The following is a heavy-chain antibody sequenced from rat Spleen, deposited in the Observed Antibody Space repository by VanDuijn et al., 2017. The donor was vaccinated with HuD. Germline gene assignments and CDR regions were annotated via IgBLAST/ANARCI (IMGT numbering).Heavy chain of an antibody. Sequence: EVQLVESGGGLVQPGSSLKLSCAASGFTFSNYGMHWIRQAPTQGLEWVASISYDGSGTYYRDSVKGRFTVSRDNAKSTLYLQVDSLRSEDTAIYYCARPTTGIPFNYWGQGVMVTVSS. CDR2: ISYDGSGT. D-gene: IGHD1-9*01. CDR3: ARPTTGIPFNY. CDR1: GFTFSNYG. J-gene: IGHJ2*01. V-gene: IGHV5-29*01.